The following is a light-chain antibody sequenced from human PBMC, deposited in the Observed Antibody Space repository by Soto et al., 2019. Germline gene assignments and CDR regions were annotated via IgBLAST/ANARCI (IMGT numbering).Light chain of an antibody. Sequence: DIQMTQSPSSVSASVGDRVTITCRASQGIRSWLAWYQQKPGKAPKLLISSASSLQSGVPSRFSGSGSVTDFTLTISGLQPEYFATYYCQQSDTFPATFGGGTRVEIK. CDR3: QQSDTFPAT. J-gene: IGKJ4*01. CDR2: SAS. CDR1: QGIRSW. V-gene: IGKV1D-12*01.